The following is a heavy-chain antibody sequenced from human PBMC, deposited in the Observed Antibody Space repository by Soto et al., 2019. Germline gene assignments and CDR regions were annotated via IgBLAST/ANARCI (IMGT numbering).Heavy chain of an antibody. CDR2: IKKTSEGGAT. Sequence: GGSLRLSCAASGFTFVNAWMSWVRQAPGKGLEWVGLIKKTSEGGATEYAAPVKGRFTISRDDSKNTLYLQMNSLKTEDTAVYYCTTGQCFLHWGQGTLVTVSS. V-gene: IGHV3-15*01. CDR3: TTGQCFLH. CDR1: GFTFVNAW. D-gene: IGHD6-19*01. J-gene: IGHJ4*02.